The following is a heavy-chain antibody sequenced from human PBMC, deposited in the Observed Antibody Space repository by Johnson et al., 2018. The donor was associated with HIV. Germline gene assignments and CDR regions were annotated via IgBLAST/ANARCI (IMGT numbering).Heavy chain of an antibody. CDR2: IYSGGST. CDR3: ARSSGSYLDDAFDI. D-gene: IGHD1-26*01. CDR1: GFTVSSNY. J-gene: IGHJ3*02. Sequence: VHLVESGGGLVKPGGSLRLSCAASGFTVSSNYMSWVRQAPGKGLEWVSVIYSGGSTYYADSVKGRFTISRDNSKNTLYLQMNSLRAEDTAVYYCARSSGSYLDDAFDIWGQGTMVTVSS. V-gene: IGHV3-66*01.